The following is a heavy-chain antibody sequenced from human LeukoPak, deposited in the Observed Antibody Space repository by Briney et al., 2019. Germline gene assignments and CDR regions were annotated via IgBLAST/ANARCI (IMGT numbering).Heavy chain of an antibody. J-gene: IGHJ6*03. CDR2: IYHSGRT. CDR3: ARGLTYYDFWSGHHPGSYYMDV. V-gene: IGHV4-38-2*01. CDR1: GYSISSGYY. Sequence: SETLSLTCAVSGYSISSGYYWGWIRQPPGKRLEWNGSIYHSGRTYYNPSLKSRVTISVDTSKNQFSLKLSSVTAADTAVYYCARGLTYYDFWSGHHPGSYYMDVWGKGTTVTVSS. D-gene: IGHD3-3*01.